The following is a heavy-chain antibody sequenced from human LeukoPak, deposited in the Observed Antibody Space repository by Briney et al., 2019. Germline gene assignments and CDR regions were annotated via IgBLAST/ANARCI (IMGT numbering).Heavy chain of an antibody. CDR3: ARGSVYYGDSSVYFDY. CDR1: GGSFSGYF. CDR2: INQRGST. V-gene: IGHV4-34*01. J-gene: IGHJ4*02. Sequence: SETLSLTCAVYGGSFSGYFWTYVRQPPGKGREWIGEINQRGSTNYNPSLKSRVTISVATSKNEFSLRLSSVTAADTAVYYCARGSVYYGDSSVYFDYWGQGTLVTVSS. D-gene: IGHD3-22*01.